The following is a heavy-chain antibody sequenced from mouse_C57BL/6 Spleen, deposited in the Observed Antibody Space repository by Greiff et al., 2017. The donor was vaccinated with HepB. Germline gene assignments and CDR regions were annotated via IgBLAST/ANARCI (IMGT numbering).Heavy chain of an antibody. Sequence: QVQLKQSGAELVKPGASVKISCKASGYAFSSYWMNWVKQRPGKGLEWIGQIYPGDGDTNYNGKFKGKATLTADKSSSTAYMQLSSLTSEDSAVYFCARREFITTVVGDYGGAMDYWGQGTSVTVSS. CDR3: ARREFITTVVGDYGGAMDY. CDR2: IYPGDGDT. V-gene: IGHV1-80*01. CDR1: GYAFSSYW. D-gene: IGHD1-1*01. J-gene: IGHJ4*01.